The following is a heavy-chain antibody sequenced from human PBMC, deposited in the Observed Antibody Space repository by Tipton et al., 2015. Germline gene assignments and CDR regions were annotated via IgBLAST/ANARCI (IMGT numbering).Heavy chain of an antibody. D-gene: IGHD1-26*01. V-gene: IGHV1-2*02. J-gene: IGHJ4*02. CDR3: ARAFRSGSYWPHY. Sequence: QSGAEVKKPGASVKVSCKASGYTFTDYYIHWVRQAPGQGLEWMGWINSDTGGTNYAQKFEGRVTMTRDTSISTAYMEVNRLRSDDTAMYYCARAFRSGSYWPHYWGQGTLVTVSS. CDR1: GYTFTDYY. CDR2: INSDTGGT.